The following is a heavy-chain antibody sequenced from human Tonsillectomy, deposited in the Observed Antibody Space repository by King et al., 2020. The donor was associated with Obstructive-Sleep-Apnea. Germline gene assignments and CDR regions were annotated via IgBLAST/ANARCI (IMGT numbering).Heavy chain of an antibody. J-gene: IGHJ6*02. D-gene: IGHD3-10*01. CDR1: GFSLDDYA. CDR2: ISWNSVNI. CDR3: AKERGVGMGYGMDV. V-gene: IGHV3-9*01. Sequence: VQLVESGGGLVQPGRSLRLSCAASGFSLDDYAIHWVRQVPGKGLEWVSGISWNSVNIGYADSVKGRFTISRDSAKNILHLQMSSLRGEDTALYYCAKERGVGMGYGMDVWGQGTTVTVSS.